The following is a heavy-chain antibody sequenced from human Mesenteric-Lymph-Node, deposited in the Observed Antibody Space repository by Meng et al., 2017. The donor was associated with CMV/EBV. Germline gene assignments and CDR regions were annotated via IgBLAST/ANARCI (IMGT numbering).Heavy chain of an antibody. CDR1: GGSISSYY. J-gene: IGHJ6*02. V-gene: IGHV4-59*01. D-gene: IGHD3-22*01. CDR3: ARDLGSYYDSSGYAYYYYYGMDV. Sequence: GSLRLSCTVSGGSISSYYWSWIRQPPGKGLEWIGYIYYSGSTYYNPSLKSRVTISVDTSKNQFSLKLSSVTAADTAVYYCARDLGSYYDSSGYAYYYYYGMDVWGQGTTVTVSS. CDR2: IYYSGST.